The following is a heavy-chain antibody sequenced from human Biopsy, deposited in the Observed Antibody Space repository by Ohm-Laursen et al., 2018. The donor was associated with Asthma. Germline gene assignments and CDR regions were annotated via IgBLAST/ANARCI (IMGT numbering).Heavy chain of an antibody. D-gene: IGHD3-22*01. CDR3: ARQSGQDYGDSSGFDI. CDR1: GFVFSQCG. V-gene: IGHV3-30*03. Sequence: SLRLSCTAPGFVFSQCGMHWVRQGPGKGLEWVALVSSDGHNKYYEDSVKGRFTISRDNSRNRLYLQINRLTVEDSAAYFCARQSGQDYGDSSGFDIWGQGTKVAVSS. J-gene: IGHJ3*02. CDR2: VSSDGHNK.